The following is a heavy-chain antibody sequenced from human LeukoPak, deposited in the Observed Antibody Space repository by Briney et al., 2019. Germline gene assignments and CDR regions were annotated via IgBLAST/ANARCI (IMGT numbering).Heavy chain of an antibody. D-gene: IGHD1-26*01. CDR1: GGSISSYY. J-gene: IGHJ4*02. V-gene: IGHV4-59*01. Sequence: NASETLSLTCTVSGGSISSYYWSWIRQPPGKGLEWIGYIYYSGSTNYNPSLKSRVTISVDTSKNQFSLKLSSVTAADTAVYYCARGGSRVDYWGQGTLVTVSS. CDR3: ARGGSRVDY. CDR2: IYYSGST.